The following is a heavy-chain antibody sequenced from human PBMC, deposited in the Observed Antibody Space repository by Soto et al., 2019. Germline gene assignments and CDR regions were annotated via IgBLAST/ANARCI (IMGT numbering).Heavy chain of an antibody. D-gene: IGHD3-9*01. CDR2: IDPSDSCT. Sequence: GESLKISCKGSGYSFTSYWISWVRQMPGKGLEWMGRIDPSDSCTNYSPSFQGHVTISADKSISTAYLQWSSLKASDTAMYYCARDLTEGYYYYGMDVWGQGTTVTVSS. CDR1: GYSFTSYW. V-gene: IGHV5-10-1*01. J-gene: IGHJ6*02. CDR3: ARDLTEGYYYYGMDV.